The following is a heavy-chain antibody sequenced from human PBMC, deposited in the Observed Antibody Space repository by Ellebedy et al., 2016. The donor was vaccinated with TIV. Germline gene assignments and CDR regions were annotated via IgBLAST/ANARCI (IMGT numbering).Heavy chain of an antibody. J-gene: IGHJ4*02. CDR1: GFTFSNYW. D-gene: IGHD6-19*01. CDR2: MKQDGSEE. Sequence: GGSLRLSCAASGFTFSNYWMTWVRQAPGKGLEWVANMKQDGSEEYYVDSVKGRFTISRDNSKNTLYLQMNSLRAEDTAVYYCAGGISVAGTSLGFWGQGTLVTVSS. V-gene: IGHV3-7*03. CDR3: AGGISVAGTSLGF.